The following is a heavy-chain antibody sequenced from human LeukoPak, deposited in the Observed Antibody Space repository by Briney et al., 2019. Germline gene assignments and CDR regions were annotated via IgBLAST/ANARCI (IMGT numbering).Heavy chain of an antibody. D-gene: IGHD2-15*01. CDR3: AVRWGSGYCSGGSCYDVDY. V-gene: IGHV1-2*02. CDR2: INPNSGGT. CDR1: GYTFTGYY. Sequence: ASVKVSCKASGYTFTGYYMHWVRQASGQGLEWMGWINPNSGGTNYAQKFQGRVTMTRDTSISTAYMELSRLRSDDTAVYYCAVRWGSGYCSGGSCYDVDYWGQGTLVTVSS. J-gene: IGHJ4*02.